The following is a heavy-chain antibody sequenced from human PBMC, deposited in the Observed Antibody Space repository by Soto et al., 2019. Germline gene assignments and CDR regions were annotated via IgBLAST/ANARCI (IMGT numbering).Heavy chain of an antibody. J-gene: IGHJ4*02. CDR3: ARGRRPLYYDFPDVDY. CDR2: IYYSGST. V-gene: IGHV4-61*01. D-gene: IGHD3-3*01. CDR1: GGSVSSGSYY. Sequence: QVQLQESGPGLVKPSETLSLTCTVSGGSVSSGSYYWSWIRQPPGKGLEWIGYIYYSGSTNYNPSPKSRVTISVDTSKNQFSLKLSSVTAADTAVYYCARGRRPLYYDFPDVDYWGQGTLVTVSS.